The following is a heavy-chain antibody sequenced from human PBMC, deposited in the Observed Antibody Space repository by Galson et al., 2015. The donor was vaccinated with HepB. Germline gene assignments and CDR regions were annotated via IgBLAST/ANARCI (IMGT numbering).Heavy chain of an antibody. Sequence: SVKVSCKASGGTFSSYAISWVRQAPGQGPEWMGGIIPIFGTANYAPVKGRFIVSRDDSKNMFYLQMNSLKTEDTAVYFCTPGTPPNWVFDYWGQGVLVTVSS. J-gene: IGHJ4*02. V-gene: IGHV1-69*05. D-gene: IGHD1-14*01. CDR2: IIPIFGTA. CDR3: TPGTPPNWVFDY. CDR1: GGTFSSYA.